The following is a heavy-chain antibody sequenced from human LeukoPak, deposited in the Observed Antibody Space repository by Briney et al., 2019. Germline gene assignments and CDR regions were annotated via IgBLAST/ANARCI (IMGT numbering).Heavy chain of an antibody. CDR2: ISDTGNT. Sequence: PGGSLRLSCTASGFTLSSYAMSWVRQAPGKGLEWVSAISDTGNTYHADSVKGRFTISRDSSKNTLFLQMNSLRAEDTAVYYCAKAPVTTCRGAFCYPFDYWGLGTLVTVSS. CDR3: AKAPVTTCRGAFCYPFDY. J-gene: IGHJ4*02. CDR1: GFTLSSYA. V-gene: IGHV3-23*01. D-gene: IGHD2-15*01.